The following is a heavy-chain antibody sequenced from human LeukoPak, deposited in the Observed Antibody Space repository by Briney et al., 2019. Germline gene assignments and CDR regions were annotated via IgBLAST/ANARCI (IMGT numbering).Heavy chain of an antibody. CDR3: AKESGKFDY. CDR1: GFTVTTKS. Sequence: GGSLRLSCAASGFTVTTKSMAWVRQAPGKGLEWVSLISGDGVSTFYADSVKGRFSISRDNSKNSLYLEMNSLRTEDAAMYYCAKESGKFDYWGQGTLVAVSS. V-gene: IGHV3-43*02. J-gene: IGHJ4*02. CDR2: ISGDGVST.